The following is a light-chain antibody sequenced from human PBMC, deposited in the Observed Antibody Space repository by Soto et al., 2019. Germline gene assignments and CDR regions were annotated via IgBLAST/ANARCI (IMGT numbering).Light chain of an antibody. CDR2: DVS. Sequence: QSALTQPRSASGTPGQSVTISCTGTSRDGGGYNYVSWYQQHPGRAPKVMIYDVSKRPSGVPDRFCGSKSGNTASLTISGLQAEDEADYYCCSYAGSYADVFGTGTKVTVL. J-gene: IGLJ1*01. CDR3: CSYAGSYADV. CDR1: SRDGGGYNY. V-gene: IGLV2-11*01.